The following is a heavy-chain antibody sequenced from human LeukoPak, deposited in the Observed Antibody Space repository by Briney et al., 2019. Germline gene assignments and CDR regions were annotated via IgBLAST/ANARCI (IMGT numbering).Heavy chain of an antibody. CDR2: IYHSWST. D-gene: IGHD2-15*01. CDR3: ARDFRVCSSGSCYSGPFDY. V-gene: IGHV4-38-2*02. Sequence: GSLRLSCAASGFTFSNAWMSWIRQSPGKGLEWIGSIYHSWSTYFNPSLKSRVTISVDTSKNQFSLKLSSVTAADTAVYYCARDFRVCSSGSCYSGPFDYWGQGTLVTVSS. CDR1: GFTFSNAW. J-gene: IGHJ4*02.